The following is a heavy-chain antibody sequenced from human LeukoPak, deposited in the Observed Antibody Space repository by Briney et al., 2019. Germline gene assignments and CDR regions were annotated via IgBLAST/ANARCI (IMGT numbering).Heavy chain of an antibody. D-gene: IGHD5-12*01. J-gene: IGHJ4*02. V-gene: IGHV3-23*01. CDR2: ISGSGGST. Sequence: GVSLRLPCAASGFTFSSYAMSWVRQAPGKGLEWVSAISGSGGSTYYADSVKGRFTISRDNSKNTLYLQMNSLRAEDTAVYYCAKDDYSGYDQTFDYWGQGTLVTVSS. CDR1: GFTFSSYA. CDR3: AKDDYSGYDQTFDY.